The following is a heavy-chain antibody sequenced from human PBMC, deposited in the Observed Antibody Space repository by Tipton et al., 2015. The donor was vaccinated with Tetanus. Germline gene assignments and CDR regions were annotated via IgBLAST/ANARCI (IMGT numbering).Heavy chain of an antibody. Sequence: TLSLTCTVSGGSISTYHWNWIRQSPGKGLEWIGSIYYGGNTYYNPSLKSRLTMAVDTSKTQVSLKLSSVTAADTAVYYCATGRRTVGFDYWGQGALVTVSS. CDR1: GGSISTYH. CDR3: ATGRRTVGFDY. V-gene: IGHV4-59*04. CDR2: IYYGGNT. J-gene: IGHJ4*02. D-gene: IGHD4-23*01.